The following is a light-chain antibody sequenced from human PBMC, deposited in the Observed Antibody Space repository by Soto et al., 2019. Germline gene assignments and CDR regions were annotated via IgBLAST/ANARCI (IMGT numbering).Light chain of an antibody. CDR3: QHYNSYSEA. Sequence: DIQMTQSPSSVCASIGDTVSITCRASQDISTLLAWYQQKPGKAPKLLIYGASTLESGVPSRFSGSGSGTEFTLTISSLQPDDFATYYCQHYNSYSEAFGQGTKVDIK. CDR1: QDISTL. CDR2: GAS. V-gene: IGKV1-5*01. J-gene: IGKJ1*01.